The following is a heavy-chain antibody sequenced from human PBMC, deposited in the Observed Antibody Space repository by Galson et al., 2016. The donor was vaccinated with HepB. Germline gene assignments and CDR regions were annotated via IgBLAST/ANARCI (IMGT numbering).Heavy chain of an antibody. CDR1: GFVFSNFG. V-gene: IGHV3-23*01. CDR2: ISTRRPT. D-gene: IGHD1-1*01. Sequence: SLRLSCAASGFVFSNFGLSWVRPAPGKGLEWVASISTRRPTYYSDSVQGRFTISRDNSNNTLYLQMTGLRAEDTSVYYWAKERLVRRIFDHWGQGTLLTVS. CDR3: AKERLVRRIFDH. J-gene: IGHJ4*02.